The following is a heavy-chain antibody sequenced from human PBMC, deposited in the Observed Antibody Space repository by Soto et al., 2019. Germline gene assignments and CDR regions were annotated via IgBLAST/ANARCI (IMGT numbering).Heavy chain of an antibody. V-gene: IGHV4-30-2*05. CDR3: ARDFRGCGSGNWCPLSYFYYYGMDV. CDR2: IYHSGST. CDR1: GGSISSGGYS. D-gene: IGHD2-21*01. J-gene: IGHJ6*02. Sequence: SETLSLTCAVSGGSISSGGYSWSWIRQPPGKGLEWIGYIYHSGSTYYNPSLKSRVTISADTSKSQFSLKLSSVTAADTAVYYCARDFRGCGSGNWCPLSYFYYYGMDVWGQGTTVTVSS.